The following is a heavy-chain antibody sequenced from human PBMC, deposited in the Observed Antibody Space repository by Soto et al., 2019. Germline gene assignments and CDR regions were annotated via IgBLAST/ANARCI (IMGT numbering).Heavy chain of an antibody. CDR1: GGSISSGDYY. CDR2: IYYSGST. Sequence: QVQLQESGPGLVKPSQTLSLTCTVSGGSISSGDYYWSWIRQPPGKGLEWIGYIYYSGSTYYNPSLKSRVTISVDTSKNQFSLKLSSVTAADTAVYYCARGRHSGYDGYYFDYWGQGTLVTVSS. J-gene: IGHJ4*02. V-gene: IGHV4-30-4*01. D-gene: IGHD5-12*01. CDR3: ARGRHSGYDGYYFDY.